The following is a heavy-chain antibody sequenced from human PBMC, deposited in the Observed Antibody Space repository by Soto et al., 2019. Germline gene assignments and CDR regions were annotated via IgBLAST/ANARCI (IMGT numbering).Heavy chain of an antibody. V-gene: IGHV1-8*01. CDR2: MNPNSGNT. Sequence: AAVKVSCKASGDTFTNYDINWVRQATGQGLEWMGWMNPNSGNTGYAQKFQGRVTMTRNTSISTAYMELSSLRSEDTAVYYCARERKGMDVWGQGTTVTVSS. CDR3: ARERKGMDV. J-gene: IGHJ6*02. CDR1: GDTFTNYD.